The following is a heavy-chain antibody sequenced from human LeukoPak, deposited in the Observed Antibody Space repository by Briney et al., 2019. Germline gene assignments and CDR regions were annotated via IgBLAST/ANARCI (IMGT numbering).Heavy chain of an antibody. J-gene: IGHJ2*01. D-gene: IGHD6-19*01. V-gene: IGHV4-34*01. Sequence: SETLSLTCAVYGGSFSGYYWSWIRQAPGEGLEWIGSIYYSGSTYYNPSLKSRVTISVDTSKNQFSLKLSSVTAADTAVYYCAREGPYSSGWFTWYFDLWGRGTLVTVSS. CDR3: AREGPYSSGWFTWYFDL. CDR2: IYYSGST. CDR1: GGSFSGYY.